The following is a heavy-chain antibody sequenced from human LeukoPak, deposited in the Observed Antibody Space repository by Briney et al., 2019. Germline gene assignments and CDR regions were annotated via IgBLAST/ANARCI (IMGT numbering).Heavy chain of an antibody. Sequence: GGSLRLSCAASGFTFSSYVMSWVRQAPGKGLEWVSAISGSSSYIYYADSVKGRFTISRDNAKNSLYLQMNSLRAEDTAVYYCARALRLEGSGHKRGGPFDYWGQGTLVTVSS. CDR1: GFTFSSYV. D-gene: IGHD3-10*01. CDR3: ARALRLEGSGHKRGGPFDY. CDR2: ISGSSSYI. J-gene: IGHJ4*02. V-gene: IGHV3-21*01.